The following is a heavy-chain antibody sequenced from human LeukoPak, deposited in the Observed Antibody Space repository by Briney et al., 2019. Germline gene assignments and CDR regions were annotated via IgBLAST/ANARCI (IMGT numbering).Heavy chain of an antibody. CDR2: IYTSGST. CDR3: AREFDL. Sequence: SETLSLTCTVSGGSISSGNYYWNWIRQPAGKGLEWIGLIYTSGSTYYNPSFKSRLTISLDTSKNQFSLKLGSVTAADTAVYYCAREFDLWGRGTLVTVSS. V-gene: IGHV4-61*02. CDR1: GGSISSGNYY. J-gene: IGHJ2*01.